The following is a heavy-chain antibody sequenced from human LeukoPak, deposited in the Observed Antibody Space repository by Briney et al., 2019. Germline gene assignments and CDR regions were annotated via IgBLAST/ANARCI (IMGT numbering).Heavy chain of an antibody. CDR2: ISGSGDDT. J-gene: IGHJ3*02. CDR1: GFTFTDSY. V-gene: IGHV3-11*05. D-gene: IGHD5-24*01. Sequence: GGSLRLSCAASGFTFTDSYMTWVRQAPGKGLEWLSYISGSGDDTNYADSVRGRFTISRDNAKNSLYLQMNSLRAEDTALYYCARDPRRDGYNYGAFDIWGQGTMVTVSS. CDR3: ARDPRRDGYNYGAFDI.